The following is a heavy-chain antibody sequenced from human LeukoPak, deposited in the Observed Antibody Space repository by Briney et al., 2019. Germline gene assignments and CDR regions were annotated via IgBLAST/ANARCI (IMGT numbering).Heavy chain of an antibody. J-gene: IGHJ4*02. CDR2: ICYSGST. CDR3: ARGGDFDY. V-gene: IGHV4-30-4*01. Sequence: PSETLSLTCTVSGGSISSGDYYWSWIRQPPGKGLEWIGYICYSGSTYYNPSLKSRVTMSVDTSKNQFSLKLTSVTAADTAVYYCARGGDFDYWGQGTLVTVSS. D-gene: IGHD2-15*01. CDR1: GGSISSGDYY.